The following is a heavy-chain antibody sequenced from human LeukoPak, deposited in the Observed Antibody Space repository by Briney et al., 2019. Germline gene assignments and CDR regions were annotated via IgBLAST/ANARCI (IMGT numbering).Heavy chain of an antibody. D-gene: IGHD6-19*01. J-gene: IGHJ4*02. V-gene: IGHV3-30-3*01. Sequence: PGGSLRLSCAASGFTFSSYAMHWVRQAPGKGLEWVAVISYDGSNKYYADSVKGRFTISRDNSENTLYLQMNSLRTEDTAMYYCARALYSSGPFDYWGQGTLVTVSS. CDR1: GFTFSSYA. CDR2: ISYDGSNK. CDR3: ARALYSSGPFDY.